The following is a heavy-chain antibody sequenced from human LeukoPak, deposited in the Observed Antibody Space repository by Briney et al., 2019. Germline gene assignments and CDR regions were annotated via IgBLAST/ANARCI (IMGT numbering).Heavy chain of an antibody. D-gene: IGHD2-2*01. CDR1: GGTFSSYA. J-gene: IGHJ4*02. Sequence: GSSVKVSCKASGGTFSSYAISWVRQAPGQGLEWMGIINPSGGSTSYAQKFQGRVTMTRDTSTSTVYMELSSLRSEDTAVYYCARDWRAREGKYQLLSPFDCWGQGTLVTVSS. CDR3: ARDWRAREGKYQLLSPFDC. V-gene: IGHV1-46*01. CDR2: INPSGGST.